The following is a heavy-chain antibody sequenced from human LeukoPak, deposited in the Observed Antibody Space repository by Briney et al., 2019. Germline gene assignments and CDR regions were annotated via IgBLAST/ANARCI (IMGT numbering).Heavy chain of an antibody. V-gene: IGHV3-48*02. J-gene: IGHJ4*02. CDR1: GFSFTDYP. CDR2: IRTTAEGAKYA. Sequence: GGSLRLSCATSGFSFTDYPMNWVRQAPGKGLEWISNIRTTAEGAKYAYYADSVKGRVTISRDDGKNTLYLHMNSLRDDDTAVYYCAKDPRPYYYDSSGYYVGYWGQGTLVTVSS. CDR3: AKDPRPYYYDSSGYYVGY. D-gene: IGHD3-22*01.